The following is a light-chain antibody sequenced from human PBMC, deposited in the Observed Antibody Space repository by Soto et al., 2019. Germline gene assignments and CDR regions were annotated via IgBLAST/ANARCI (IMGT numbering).Light chain of an antibody. Sequence: AIQMTQSPSSLSASVGDRVTITCRASQGIRNDLGWYQQKPGKAPKLLIYGASSLQSGVPSRFSGSGSGTDFTLTINSLQPEDFATYYCLQDYNSPLTFGGGTKVEIK. CDR1: QGIRND. J-gene: IGKJ4*01. CDR3: LQDYNSPLT. V-gene: IGKV1-6*01. CDR2: GAS.